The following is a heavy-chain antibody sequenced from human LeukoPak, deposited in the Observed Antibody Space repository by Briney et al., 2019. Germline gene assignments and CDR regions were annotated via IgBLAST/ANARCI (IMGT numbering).Heavy chain of an antibody. CDR2: IYPRDSHT. Sequence: GESLKISCKASGYSFTDYWIGWVRQMPGTGLEGMGIIYPRDSHTIYSPSFQGQVTVSADKSITTAYLQWSSLKASDTAIYYCTRVDFYYYYMDFWGKGTTVSVSS. J-gene: IGHJ6*03. V-gene: IGHV5-51*01. CDR3: TRVDFYYYYMDF. CDR1: GYSFTDYW.